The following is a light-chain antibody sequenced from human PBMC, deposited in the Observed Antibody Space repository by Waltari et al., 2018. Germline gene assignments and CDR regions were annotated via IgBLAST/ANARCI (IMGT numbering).Light chain of an antibody. J-gene: IGLJ3*02. V-gene: IGLV2-23*01. CDR2: EGS. CDR3: CSYAGSRV. CDR1: SSDVGSYNL. Sequence: QSALTQPASVSGSPGQSITISCTGTSSDVGSYNLVSWYQQHPGKAPKLMMYEGSKRPSGVSNRFSGSKSGNTASLASSGLQAEDEADDYCCSYAGSRVFGGGTKLTVL.